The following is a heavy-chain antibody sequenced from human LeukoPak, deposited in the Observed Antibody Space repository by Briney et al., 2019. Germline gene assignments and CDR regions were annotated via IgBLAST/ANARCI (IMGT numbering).Heavy chain of an antibody. CDR3: ARGLWFGESRPYYYDY. CDR2: INGGST. D-gene: IGHD3-10*01. Sequence: SETLSLTCAVYGGSFSGYYWSWLRQPPGKGLEWFGEINGGSTNYNPSLKSRVTISVDTSMNQFSLKLSSVTAADTAEYYCARGLWFGESRPYYYDYWGQGNLVTVST. V-gene: IGHV4-34*01. J-gene: IGHJ4*02. CDR1: GGSFSGYY.